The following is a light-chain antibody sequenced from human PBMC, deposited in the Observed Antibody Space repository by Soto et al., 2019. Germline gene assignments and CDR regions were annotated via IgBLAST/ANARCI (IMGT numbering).Light chain of an antibody. CDR2: LGS. CDR1: QSLLHSNGYNY. J-gene: IGKJ4*01. CDR3: MEALQSPLT. V-gene: IGKV2-28*01. Sequence: DIVMTQSPLSLPVTPGEPASISCRSSQSLLHSNGYNYLDWYLQKPGQSPQLLIYLGSSRASGVPDRFSGSGSGTDFTLKISRVEAEDVGVYYCMEALQSPLTFGGGTQV.